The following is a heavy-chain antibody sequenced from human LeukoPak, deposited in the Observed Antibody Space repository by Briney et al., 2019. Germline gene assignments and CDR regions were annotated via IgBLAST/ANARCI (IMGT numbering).Heavy chain of an antibody. CDR1: GGSISSYY. CDR2: INHSGRT. CDR3: ARGTRLWGYYYYYMDV. J-gene: IGHJ6*03. Sequence: SETLSLTCTVSGGSISSYYWSWIRQPPGKGLEWIGEINHSGRTNYNPSLKSRVTISVDTSKNQFSLKVSSVTAADTAVYYCARGTRLWGYYYYYMDVWDKGTTVTISS. D-gene: IGHD2-21*01. V-gene: IGHV4-34*01.